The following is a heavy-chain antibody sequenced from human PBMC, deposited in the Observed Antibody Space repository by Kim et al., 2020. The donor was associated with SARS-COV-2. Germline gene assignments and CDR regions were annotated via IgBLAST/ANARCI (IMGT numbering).Heavy chain of an antibody. CDR2: IYYSGST. CDR1: GGSISSGGYY. D-gene: IGHD4-17*01. CDR3: ARDSIYGDWFDP. Sequence: SETLSLTCTVSGGSISSGGYYWSWIRQHPGKGLEWIGYIYYSGSTYYNPSLKSRVTISVDTSKNQFSLKLSSLTAADTAVYYCARDSIYGDWFDPWGQGTLVTVSS. J-gene: IGHJ5*02. V-gene: IGHV4-31*03.